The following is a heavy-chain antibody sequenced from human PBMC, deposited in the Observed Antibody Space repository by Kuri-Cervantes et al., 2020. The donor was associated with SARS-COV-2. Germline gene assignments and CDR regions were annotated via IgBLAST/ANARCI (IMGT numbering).Heavy chain of an antibody. CDR2: INPNSGGT. CDR1: GYTFTGYY. CDR3: VRFRHYDSSRNASDI. V-gene: IGHV1-2*02. J-gene: IGHJ3*02. Sequence: GESLKISCKASGYTFTGYYMHWVRQAPGQGLEWMGWINPNSGGTNYAQKFQGRVTMTRDTSITTAYMELSRLGSDDTAVYYCVRFRHYDSSRNASDIWGQGTMVTVSS. D-gene: IGHD3-22*01.